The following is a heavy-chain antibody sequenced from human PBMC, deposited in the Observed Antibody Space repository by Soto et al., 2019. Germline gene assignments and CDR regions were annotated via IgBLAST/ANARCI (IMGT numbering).Heavy chain of an antibody. CDR3: ARGGKDYSNYVDYHYYGMDV. V-gene: IGHV5-51*01. CDR1: GYSFTSYW. Sequence: GESLKISCKGSGYSFTSYWIGWVRQMPGKGLEWMGIIYPGDSDTRYSPSFQGQVTISADKSISTAYLQWSSLKASDTAMYYCARGGKDYSNYVDYHYYGMDVWGQGTTVTVSS. CDR2: IYPGDSDT. J-gene: IGHJ6*02. D-gene: IGHD4-4*01.